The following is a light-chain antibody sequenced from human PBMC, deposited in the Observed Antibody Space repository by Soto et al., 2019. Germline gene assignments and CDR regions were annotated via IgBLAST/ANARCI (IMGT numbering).Light chain of an antibody. CDR3: SSYTTSAPYV. J-gene: IGLJ1*01. CDR1: SSDVGAYSF. CDR2: EVT. V-gene: IGLV2-14*01. Sequence: QSVLTQPASVSGSPGQSITISCTGTSSDVGAYSFVSWYQHHPGRAPKLIIYEVTIRPSGVSNRFSGSKSGNTASLTISGLQAEDEADYYCSSYTTSAPYVFGSGTKVTVL.